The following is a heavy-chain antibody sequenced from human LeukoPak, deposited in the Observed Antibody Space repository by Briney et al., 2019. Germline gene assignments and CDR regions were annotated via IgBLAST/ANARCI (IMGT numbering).Heavy chain of an antibody. CDR2: IYTSGST. CDR3: ARDFSSGIAAAGIIGY. J-gene: IGHJ4*02. Sequence: SETLSLTCTVSGGSLSSYYWSWIRQPAGKGLEWIGRIYTSGSTNYNPSLKSRVTMSVDTSKNQFSLKLSSVTAADTAVYYCARDFSSGIAAAGIIGYWGQGTLVTVSS. CDR1: GGSLSSYY. V-gene: IGHV4-4*07. D-gene: IGHD6-13*01.